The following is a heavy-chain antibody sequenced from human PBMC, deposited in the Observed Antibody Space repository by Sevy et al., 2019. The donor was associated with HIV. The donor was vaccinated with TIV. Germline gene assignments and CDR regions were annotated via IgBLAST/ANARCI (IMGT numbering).Heavy chain of an antibody. CDR1: GFTFSSYS. D-gene: IGHD2-21*02. CDR2: ISSSSSTI. V-gene: IGHV3-48*02. J-gene: IGHJ3*02. CDR3: ARSRVVAYCGCDCYSDAFDI. Sequence: GGSLRLSCAASGFTFSSYSMNWVRQAPGKGLEWVSYISSSSSTIYYADSVKGRFTISRDNAKNSLYLQMNSLRDEDTAVYYCARSRVVAYCGCDCYSDAFDIWGQGTMVTVSS.